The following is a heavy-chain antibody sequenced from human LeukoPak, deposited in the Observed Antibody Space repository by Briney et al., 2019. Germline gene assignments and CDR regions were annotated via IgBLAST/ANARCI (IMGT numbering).Heavy chain of an antibody. CDR2: INPSGGST. Sequence: ASVKVSCKTSGYTFTSYYIHWVRQAPGQGLEWMGIINPSGGSTSYAQKFQGRVTMTRNTSTSTVYMYLSSLRSEDTAVYYCARDSLYGVVDYWGQGTLVTVSS. V-gene: IGHV1-46*01. J-gene: IGHJ4*02. CDR3: ARDSLYGVVDY. D-gene: IGHD4-17*01. CDR1: GYTFTSYY.